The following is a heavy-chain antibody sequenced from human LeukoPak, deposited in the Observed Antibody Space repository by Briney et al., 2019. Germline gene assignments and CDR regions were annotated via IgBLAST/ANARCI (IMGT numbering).Heavy chain of an antibody. CDR3: ARALKGIAAAAYDY. V-gene: IGHV1-2*02. Sequence: ASVKVSCKASGYSFTGYYMHWVRQAPGQGLEWMGWINPNSGGTNYAQKFQGRVTMTRDTSISTAYMELSRLRSDDTAVYYRARALKGIAAAAYDYWGQGTLVTVSS. CDR2: INPNSGGT. D-gene: IGHD6-13*01. J-gene: IGHJ4*02. CDR1: GYSFTGYY.